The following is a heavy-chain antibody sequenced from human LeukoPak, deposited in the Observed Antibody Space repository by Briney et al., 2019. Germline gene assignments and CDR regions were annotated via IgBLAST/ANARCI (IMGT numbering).Heavy chain of an antibody. J-gene: IGHJ4*02. Sequence: SETLSLTCTVSGGSIRSSYYYWGWIRQPPGKGLEWIGSIYYSGSTYYNPSLKSRITISVDTSKNQFSLKLSSVTAADTAVYYCARRVSDPLKVDYWGQGTLVTVSS. D-gene: IGHD3-22*01. CDR3: ARRVSDPLKVDY. CDR2: IYYSGST. V-gene: IGHV4-39*01. CDR1: GGSIRSSYYY.